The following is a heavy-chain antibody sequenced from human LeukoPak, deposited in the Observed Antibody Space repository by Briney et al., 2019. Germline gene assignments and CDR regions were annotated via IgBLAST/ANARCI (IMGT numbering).Heavy chain of an antibody. J-gene: IGHJ4*02. D-gene: IGHD3-9*01. CDR2: ISLNDGST. CDR3: AKAMTSSTYYFDS. Sequence: GGSLRLSSTASGFTFRSYAMNWVRQAPGKGLEWVSVISLNDGSTYYADSVRGRFTISRDNSKNTLFLQMNGLRAEDTAIYYCAKAMTSSTYYFDSWGQGTLVTVSS. CDR1: GFTFRSYA. V-gene: IGHV3-23*01.